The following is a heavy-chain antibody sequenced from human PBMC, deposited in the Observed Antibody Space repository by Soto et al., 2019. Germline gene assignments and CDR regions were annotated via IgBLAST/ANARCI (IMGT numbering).Heavy chain of an antibody. V-gene: IGHV4-34*01. Sequence: QVQLQQWGAGLLKPSETLSLTCAVYGGSFSGYYWSWIRQPPGKGLEWIGEINHSGSTNYNPSLTSRVTISVDTSKNQFSLKLSSVTAADTAVYYCARGSRGGGSYYFDYWGQGTLVTVSS. CDR2: INHSGST. J-gene: IGHJ4*02. CDR3: ARGSRGGGSYYFDY. D-gene: IGHD2-15*01. CDR1: GGSFSGYY.